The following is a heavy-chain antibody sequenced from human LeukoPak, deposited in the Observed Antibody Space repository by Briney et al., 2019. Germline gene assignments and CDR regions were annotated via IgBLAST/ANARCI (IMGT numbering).Heavy chain of an antibody. V-gene: IGHV3-23*01. CDR1: GFTFSSYA. CDR2: ISGSGGST. CDR3: ANQLSIVGAPLL. Sequence: PGGSLRLSCAASGFTFSSYAMSWVRQAPGKGLEWVSAISGSGGSTYYADSVKGRFTISRDNSKNTLYLQMNSLRAEDTAVYYCANQLSIVGAPLLWGQGTLVTVSS. J-gene: IGHJ4*02. D-gene: IGHD1-26*01.